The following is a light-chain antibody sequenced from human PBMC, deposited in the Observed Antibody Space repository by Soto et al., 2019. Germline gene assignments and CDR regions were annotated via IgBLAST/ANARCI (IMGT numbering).Light chain of an antibody. CDR3: QQRSNWTRGLT. CDR1: LCVSSSY. CDR2: DAS. Sequence: EIVLTQWPRTLSLSPGERATLSCRSSLCVSSSYLAWYQQKPGQAPRLLIYDASNRATGIPARFSGSGSGTDFTLTISSLEPEDFAVYYCQQRSNWTRGLTFGGGTKVDIK. V-gene: IGKV3D-20*02. J-gene: IGKJ4*01.